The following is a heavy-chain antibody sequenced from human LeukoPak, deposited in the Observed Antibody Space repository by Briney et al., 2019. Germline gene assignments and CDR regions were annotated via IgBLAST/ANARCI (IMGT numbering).Heavy chain of an antibody. D-gene: IGHD1-26*01. V-gene: IGHV6-1*01. CDR2: TYYRSKWYN. CDR1: GDSVSSNSAA. Sequence: SQTLSLTCAISGDSVSSNSAAWDWIRQSPSRGLEWLGRTYYRSKWYNDYAVSVESRITINPDTSKNQFSLQLNSVTPEDTAVYYCARDRTGSYRDYYYGMDVWGQGTTVTVSS. J-gene: IGHJ6*02. CDR3: ARDRTGSYRDYYYGMDV.